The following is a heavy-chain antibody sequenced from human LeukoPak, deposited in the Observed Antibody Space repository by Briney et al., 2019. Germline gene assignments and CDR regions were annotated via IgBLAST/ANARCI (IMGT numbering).Heavy chain of an antibody. V-gene: IGHV4-59*12. CDR3: ARGGGSWKGAFDI. J-gene: IGHJ3*02. Sequence: SETLSLTCTVSGGSISSYYWSWIRQPPGEGLEWIGYIFYSGSANYNPSLKSRVTISVDKSKNQFSLKLSSVTAADTAVYHCARGGGSWKGAFDIWGQGTMVTVSS. CDR1: GGSISSYY. D-gene: IGHD2-15*01. CDR2: IFYSGSA.